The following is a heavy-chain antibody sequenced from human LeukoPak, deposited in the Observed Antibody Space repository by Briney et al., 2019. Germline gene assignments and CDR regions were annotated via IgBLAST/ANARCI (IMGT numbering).Heavy chain of an antibody. J-gene: IGHJ4*02. CDR1: GFTFSSYG. CDR2: IWYDGSNK. V-gene: IGHV3-33*01. D-gene: IGHD4-17*01. CDR3: ARDTGYFDY. Sequence: GRSPRLSCAASGFTFSSYGMHWVRQAPGKGLEWVAVIWYDGSNKYYADSVKGRLTISRDNSKNTLYLQMNSLRAEDTAVYYCARDTGYFDYWGQGTLVTVSS.